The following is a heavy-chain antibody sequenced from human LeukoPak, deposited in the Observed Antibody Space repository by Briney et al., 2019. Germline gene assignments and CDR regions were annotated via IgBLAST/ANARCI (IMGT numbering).Heavy chain of an antibody. CDR3: ARDTPPPYYDFWSGYRHPLDY. J-gene: IGHJ4*02. V-gene: IGHV4-34*01. Sequence: SETLSLTCAVYGGSFSGYYWGWIRQPPGKGLEWIGEINHSGSTNYNPSLKSRVTISVDTSKNQFSLKLSSVTAADTAVYYCARDTPPPYYDFWSGYRHPLDYWGQGTLVTVSS. CDR2: INHSGST. CDR1: GGSFSGYY. D-gene: IGHD3-3*01.